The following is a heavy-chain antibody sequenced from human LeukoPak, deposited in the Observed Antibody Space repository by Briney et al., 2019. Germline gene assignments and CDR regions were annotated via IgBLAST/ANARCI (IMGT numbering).Heavy chain of an antibody. Sequence: SQTLSLTCAISGDSVSSKSVAWNWIRQSPSRGLEWLGRAYYRSKWYSDYAVSLKSRISINLDTSKNHFSLHLNSVTPEDTAVYHCARTSGAFTVTDAFDIWGQGTMVTVSS. CDR3: ARTSGAFTVTDAFDI. V-gene: IGHV6-1*01. J-gene: IGHJ3*02. CDR2: AYYRSKWYS. D-gene: IGHD4-17*01. CDR1: GDSVSSKSVA.